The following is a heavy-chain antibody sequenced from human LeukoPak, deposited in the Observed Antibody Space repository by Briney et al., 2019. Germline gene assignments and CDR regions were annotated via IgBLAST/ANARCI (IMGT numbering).Heavy chain of an antibody. Sequence: GESLKISCKGSGYSLTSYWIGWVRQMPGKGLEWMGIIYPGDSDTRYSPSFQGQVTISADKSISTAYLQWSSLKASDTAMYYCARNLVDGGGYYYGMDVWGQGTTVTVSS. J-gene: IGHJ6*02. CDR2: IYPGDSDT. V-gene: IGHV5-51*01. CDR1: GYSLTSYW. D-gene: IGHD5-24*01. CDR3: ARNLVDGGGYYYGMDV.